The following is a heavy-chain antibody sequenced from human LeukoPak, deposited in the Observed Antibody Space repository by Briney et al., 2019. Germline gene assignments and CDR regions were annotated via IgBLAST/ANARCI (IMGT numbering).Heavy chain of an antibody. CDR1: GGSISSSNW. CDR2: IYHSGST. J-gene: IGHJ4*02. CDR3: ARAAGGSPAWVNDY. Sequence: PSETLSLTCAVSGGSISSSNWWSWVRQPPGKGLEWIGEIYHSGSTNYNPSLKSRVTISVDKSKNQFSLKLSSVTAADTAVYYCARAAGGSPAWVNDYWGQGTLVTVSS. D-gene: IGHD3-16*01. V-gene: IGHV4-4*02.